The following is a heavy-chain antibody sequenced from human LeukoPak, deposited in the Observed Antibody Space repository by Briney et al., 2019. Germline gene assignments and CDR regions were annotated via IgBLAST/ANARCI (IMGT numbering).Heavy chain of an antibody. CDR3: ARSNGFGIDV. V-gene: IGHV3-74*01. Sequence: GGSLRLSCAASGFTFSFNSMHWVRQGPGKGLVWVSRIKRDGSGTTYANSVKGRVTISRDNAKNTLYLQMNSLRAEDTAVYYCARSNGFGIDVWGQGTTVTVSS. J-gene: IGHJ6*02. CDR1: GFTFSFNS. CDR2: IKRDGSGT. D-gene: IGHD2-8*01.